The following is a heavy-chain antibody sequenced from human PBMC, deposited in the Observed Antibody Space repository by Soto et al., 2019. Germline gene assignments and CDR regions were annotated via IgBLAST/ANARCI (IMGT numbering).Heavy chain of an antibody. V-gene: IGHV3-48*03. D-gene: IGHD6-19*01. Sequence: EVQLVESGGGLVQPGGSLRLSCAASGFTFSIHEMNWVRQAPGKGLEWVSYISSIGVATYYADSVKGRFTISRDNAKNSLYLQMNSLRAEDTAVYYCAREGRVVGIDYWGQGTPVTVSS. CDR2: ISSIGVAT. J-gene: IGHJ4*02. CDR3: AREGRVVGIDY. CDR1: GFTFSIHE.